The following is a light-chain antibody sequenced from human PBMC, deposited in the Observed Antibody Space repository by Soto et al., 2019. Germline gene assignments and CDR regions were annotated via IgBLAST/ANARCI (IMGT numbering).Light chain of an antibody. V-gene: IGKV1-5*01. J-gene: IGKJ1*01. Sequence: DIQMTQSPSTLSASVGDRVTITCRASQSIRTWLAWYQQKPGKAPKLLIYDASSLESGVPSRFSGSGSGTEFTLTISSLQPDDLATYYCQQYSDYWTFGQGTNVDIK. CDR3: QQYSDYWT. CDR2: DAS. CDR1: QSIRTW.